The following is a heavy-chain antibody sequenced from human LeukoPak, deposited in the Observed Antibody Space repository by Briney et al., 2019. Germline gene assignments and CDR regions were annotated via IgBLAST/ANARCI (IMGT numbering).Heavy chain of an antibody. CDR3: CTSPSFGSSWYQFNY. J-gene: IGHJ4*02. CDR1: GFTVSSSY. D-gene: IGHD6-13*01. Sequence: GGSLRLSCAASGFTVSSSYMSWVRQAPGKGLEWVSVIYSGGGTYYADSVKGRFTVSRDNSKSTLYLQMNSLRAEDTAVYYCCTSPSFGSSWYQFNYWGQGALVIVSS. V-gene: IGHV3-66*01. CDR2: IYSGGGT.